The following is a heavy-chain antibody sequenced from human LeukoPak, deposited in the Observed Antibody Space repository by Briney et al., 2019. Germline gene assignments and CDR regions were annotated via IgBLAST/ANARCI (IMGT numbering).Heavy chain of an antibody. CDR3: ARDLNTAMVQYYFDY. J-gene: IGHJ4*02. D-gene: IGHD5-18*01. CDR2: ISAYSGNT. CDR1: GYTFTSYG. V-gene: IGHV1-18*01. Sequence: ASVKVSCKASGYTFTSYGISWVRQAPGQGLEWMGWISAYSGNTNYAQKLQGRVTMTTDTSTSTAYMELRSLRSDDTAVYYCARDLNTAMVQYYFDYWGQGTLVTVSS.